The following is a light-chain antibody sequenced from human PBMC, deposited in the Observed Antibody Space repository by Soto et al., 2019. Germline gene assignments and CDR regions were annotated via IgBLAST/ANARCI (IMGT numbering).Light chain of an antibody. V-gene: IGKV3-15*01. CDR2: GAS. J-gene: IGKJ1*01. Sequence: EIVLTQSPATLSLSPGARAPLSGRASQSVSSNLAWYQQKPGQAPRLLIYGASTRATGLPARFSGSGSGTEFTLTISSLQSEDFAVYYCQHYNYWPPPTFGQGTKVDIK. CDR3: QHYNYWPPPT. CDR1: QSVSSN.